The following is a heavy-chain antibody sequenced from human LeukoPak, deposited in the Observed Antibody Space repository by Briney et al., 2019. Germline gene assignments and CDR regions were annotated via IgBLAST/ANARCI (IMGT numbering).Heavy chain of an antibody. CDR2: INPGDSGT. D-gene: IGHD4-17*01. Sequence: GESLKISCQVSGYRFTNYWIAWVRQMPGRGLEWMGIINPGDSGTKYSPPFQGQVIISVDKSISTAHLQWSSLKASDTAMYYCARLHGNYALDYWGQGTLVTVSS. V-gene: IGHV5-51*01. J-gene: IGHJ4*02. CDR1: GYRFTNYW. CDR3: ARLHGNYALDY.